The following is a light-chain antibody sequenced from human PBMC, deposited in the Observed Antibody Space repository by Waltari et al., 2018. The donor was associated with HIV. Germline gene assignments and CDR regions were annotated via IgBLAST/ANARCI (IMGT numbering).Light chain of an antibody. V-gene: IGLV2-14*01. J-gene: IGLJ2*01. CDR3: SSYTSSSPVV. CDR1: SSDVGGYNY. CDR2: EVS. Sequence: QSALTQPASVSGSPGQSITISCTGTSSDVGGYNYVSWYQQHPGKAPKLMIYEVSKRPSVVYNRCSCDKSGNTASLTISGLQAEDDADYYCSSYTSSSPVVFGGGTKLTVL.